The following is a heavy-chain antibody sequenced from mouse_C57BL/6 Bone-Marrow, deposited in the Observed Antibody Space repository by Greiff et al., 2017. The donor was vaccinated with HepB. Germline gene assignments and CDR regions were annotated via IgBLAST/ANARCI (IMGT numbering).Heavy chain of an antibody. Sequence: QVQLQQPGAELVKPGASVKLSCKASGYTFTSYWMHWVKQRPGQGLEWIGMIHPNSGSTNYNEKFKSKATLTVDKSSSTAYMQLGSLTSEDSAVYYCARGVLGFAYWGQGTLVTVSA. CDR2: IHPNSGST. J-gene: IGHJ3*01. D-gene: IGHD4-1*01. V-gene: IGHV1-64*01. CDR3: ARGVLGFAY. CDR1: GYTFTSYW.